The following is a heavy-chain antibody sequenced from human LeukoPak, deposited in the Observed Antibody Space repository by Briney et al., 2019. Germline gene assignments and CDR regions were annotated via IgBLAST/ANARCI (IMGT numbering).Heavy chain of an antibody. Sequence: GGSLRLSCAASGFTFSDYYMSWIRQAPGKGLEWVSYISSSGSTIYYADSVKGRFTISRDSAKNSLYLQMNSLRAEDTAVYYCARDPTPRYCSGGSCYTHYGMDVWGQGTTVTVSS. D-gene: IGHD2-15*01. J-gene: IGHJ6*02. CDR1: GFTFSDYY. CDR2: ISSSGSTI. CDR3: ARDPTPRYCSGGSCYTHYGMDV. V-gene: IGHV3-11*04.